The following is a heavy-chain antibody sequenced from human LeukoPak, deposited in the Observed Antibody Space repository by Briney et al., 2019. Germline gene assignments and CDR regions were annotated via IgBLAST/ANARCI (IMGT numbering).Heavy chain of an antibody. CDR2: IDATGAKT. CDR3: AKEPFYYDSSGYYSH. V-gene: IGHV3-23*01. Sequence: GESLRLSCAASAFSFSTYVMSWVRLTPGRGLEWVSTIDATGAKTFYAESVKGRFTISRDNSKNTLYLQMNSLRAEDTAVYYCAKEPFYYDSSGYYSHWGQGTLVTVSS. J-gene: IGHJ4*02. D-gene: IGHD3-22*01. CDR1: AFSFSTYV.